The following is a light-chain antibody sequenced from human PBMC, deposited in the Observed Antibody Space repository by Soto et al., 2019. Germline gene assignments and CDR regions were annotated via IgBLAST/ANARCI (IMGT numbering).Light chain of an antibody. CDR1: QSVSSSY. J-gene: IGKJ2*01. Sequence: EIVLTQSPGTLSLSPGERATLSCRASQSVSSSYLAWYQQKPGQAPRPLIYGASSRATDIPDRFSGSGSGKDVPLTISRLESEDFAVYYCQQYGSPPYTFGPGTKLEIK. CDR3: QQYGSPPYT. CDR2: GAS. V-gene: IGKV3-20*01.